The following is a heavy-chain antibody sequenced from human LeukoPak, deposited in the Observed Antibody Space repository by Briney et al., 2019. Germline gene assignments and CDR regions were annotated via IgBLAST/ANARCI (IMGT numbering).Heavy chain of an antibody. Sequence: GSLRLSCAASGFTFSSYWMSWVRQAPGKGLEWVANIKQDGSEKYYVDSVKGRFTISRDNGKNSLYLQMNSLRAEDTAVYYCARDDGGNWNDLYYYYGMDVWGQGTTVTVSS. J-gene: IGHJ6*02. CDR2: IKQDGSEK. D-gene: IGHD1-1*01. CDR3: ARDDGGNWNDLYYYYGMDV. CDR1: GFTFSSYW. V-gene: IGHV3-7*01.